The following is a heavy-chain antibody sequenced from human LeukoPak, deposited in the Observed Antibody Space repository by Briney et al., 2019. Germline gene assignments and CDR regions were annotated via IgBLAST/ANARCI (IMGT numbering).Heavy chain of an antibody. Sequence: GGSLRLSCAASGFTFSSYAMSWVRQAPGKGLEWVSSISSSGFTYYEASVKGRFTISRDTAKNSLYLQMNSLRDEDTAVYFCTQSSQNLLLFDYWGQGTLVTVSS. J-gene: IGHJ4*02. D-gene: IGHD2/OR15-2a*01. CDR3: TQSSQNLLLFDY. CDR2: ISSSGFT. CDR1: GFTFSSYA. V-gene: IGHV3-21*06.